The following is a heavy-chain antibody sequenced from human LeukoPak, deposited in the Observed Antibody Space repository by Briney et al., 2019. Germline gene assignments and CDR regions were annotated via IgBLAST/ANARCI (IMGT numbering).Heavy chain of an antibody. CDR3: AREAPGWYSSSWFDY. J-gene: IGHJ4*02. Sequence: GGSLRLSCAASGFTFSSYRMSWVCQAPGTGLEWVANIKQDGSEKYYVDSVKSRFTISRDNAKNSLYLQMNSLRAEDTAVYYCAREAPGWYSSSWFDYWGQGTLVTVSS. CDR1: GFTFSSYR. V-gene: IGHV3-7*03. D-gene: IGHD6-13*01. CDR2: IKQDGSEK.